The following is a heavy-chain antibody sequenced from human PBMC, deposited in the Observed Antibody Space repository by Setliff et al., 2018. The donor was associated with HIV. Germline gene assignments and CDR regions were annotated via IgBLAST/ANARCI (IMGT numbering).Heavy chain of an antibody. CDR3: ASGRVRQSRKFGEVIVLPPFDY. Sequence: SETLSLTCTVSGGSISDSDFYWSWIRQHPGKALEWIGYIHHSGSTFYNPSLKSRLTISIDTSKSQFSLRLSSVTAADTAVYYCASGRVRQSRKFGEVIVLPPFDYWGQGTLVTVSS. J-gene: IGHJ4*02. V-gene: IGHV4-31*03. CDR1: GGSISDSDFY. D-gene: IGHD3-16*02. CDR2: IHHSGST.